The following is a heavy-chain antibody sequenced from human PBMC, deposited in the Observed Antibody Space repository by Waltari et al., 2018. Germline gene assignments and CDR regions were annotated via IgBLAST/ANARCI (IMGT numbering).Heavy chain of an antibody. CDR3: ARNYYYDSSGYYYVGYFQH. CDR2: IIPIFGTA. Sequence: QVQLVQSGAEVKKPGSSVKVSCKDSGGTFSSYAISWVRQAPGQGLEWMGGIIPIFGTANYAQKFQGRVTITADESTSTAYMELSSLRSEDTAVYYCARNYYYDSSGYYYVGYFQHWGQGTLVTVSS. J-gene: IGHJ1*01. D-gene: IGHD3-22*01. CDR1: GGTFSSYA. V-gene: IGHV1-69*01.